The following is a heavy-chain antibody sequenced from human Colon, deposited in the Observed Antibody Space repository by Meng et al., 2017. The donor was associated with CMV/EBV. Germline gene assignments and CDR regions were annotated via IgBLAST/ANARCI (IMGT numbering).Heavy chain of an antibody. CDR1: GFSLDSHGVG. D-gene: IGHD2-21*01. Sequence: QITLKEFGPTLVNPPQTLTLTCTFSGFSLDSHGVGVGWIRQPPGKAPEWVALIYWDDDKRYSPSLENRLTITKDTSKNQVVLTMTDMGPMDTATYFCSRRRTSIPFDYWGQGILVTVSS. CDR2: IYWDDDK. CDR3: SRRRTSIPFDY. J-gene: IGHJ4*02. V-gene: IGHV2-5*02.